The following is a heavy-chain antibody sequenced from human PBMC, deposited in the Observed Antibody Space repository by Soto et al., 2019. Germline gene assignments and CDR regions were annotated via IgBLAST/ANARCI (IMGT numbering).Heavy chain of an antibody. D-gene: IGHD3-22*01. CDR3: ARDHVYDRSGLLDY. CDR2: ISYDGSNK. Sequence: QVQLVESGGGVVQPGRSLRLSCAASGFTFSSYAMHWVRQAPGKGLEWVAVISYDGSNKYYADSVKGRFTISRDNSKNTLYLQMNSLRTEDTAVYYCARDHVYDRSGLLDYWGQGTLVTVSS. V-gene: IGHV3-30-3*01. CDR1: GFTFSSYA. J-gene: IGHJ4*02.